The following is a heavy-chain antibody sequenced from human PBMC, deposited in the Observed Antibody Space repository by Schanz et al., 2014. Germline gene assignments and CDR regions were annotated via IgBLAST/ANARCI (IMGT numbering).Heavy chain of an antibody. Sequence: QGQLVESGGGVVQPGRSLRLSCAASGFTFSSYAMHWVRQAPGKGLEWVAVMSYDGSNKYYADSVRGRFTISRDNSKNTLYLQMNSLRVEDTAVYYCAKEKEEVAADGSFFDYWGQGTLVTVSS. V-gene: IGHV3-30-3*01. D-gene: IGHD6-13*01. CDR2: MSYDGSNK. J-gene: IGHJ4*02. CDR1: GFTFSSYA. CDR3: AKEKEEVAADGSFFDY.